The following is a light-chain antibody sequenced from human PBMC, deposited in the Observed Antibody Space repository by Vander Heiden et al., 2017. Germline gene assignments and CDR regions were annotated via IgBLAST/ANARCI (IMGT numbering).Light chain of an antibody. CDR1: SDSIGAGYE. J-gene: IGLJ2*01. CDR3: QSYDRSLRGV. Sequence: HSVLTPPPSLSASPSLRGRMSCAGGSDSIGAGYEIDWYQHRPGTAPKLLIYGNNNRPSGVPDRFSGSKSGTSASLAITGLQPEDAADYYCQSYDRSLRGVFGGGTKLTVL. V-gene: IGLV1-40*01. CDR2: GNN.